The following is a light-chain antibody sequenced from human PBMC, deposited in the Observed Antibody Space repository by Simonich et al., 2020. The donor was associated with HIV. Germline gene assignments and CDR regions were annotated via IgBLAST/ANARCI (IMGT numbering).Light chain of an antibody. J-gene: IGLJ3*02. V-gene: IGLV8-61*01. CDR1: SGPVSPTYY. CDR3: VLYMGSAWV. CDR2: STN. Sequence: QTVVTQEPSFSVSPGGTVTLTCGLNSGPVSPTYYPRWYQQTPGHAPRALIYSTNTRAAGVPVRFSGSILGNKAALTITGAQADDESDYYCVLYMGSAWVFGGGTKLTVL.